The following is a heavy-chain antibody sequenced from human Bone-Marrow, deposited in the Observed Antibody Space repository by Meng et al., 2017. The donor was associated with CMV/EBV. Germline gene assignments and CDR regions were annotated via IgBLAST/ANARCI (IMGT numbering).Heavy chain of an antibody. CDR2: INPNSGGT. D-gene: IGHD3-10*01. CDR1: GYTFTSYD. CDR3: ARVDLNSGY. V-gene: IGHV1-2*02. Sequence: ASVKVSCKASGYTFTSYDINWVRQATGQGLEWMGWINPNSGGTNYAQKFQGRVTMTRDTSISTAYMELSRLRSDDTAVYYCARVDLNSGYWGQGTLVTVSS. J-gene: IGHJ4*02.